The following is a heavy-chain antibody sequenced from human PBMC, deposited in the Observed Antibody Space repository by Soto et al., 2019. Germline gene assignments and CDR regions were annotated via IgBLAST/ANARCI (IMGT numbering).Heavy chain of an antibody. D-gene: IGHD3-3*01. CDR1: GYPFTSYG. CDR3: ARDVFWGRYYDFWSGYPLLDGMDV. J-gene: IGHJ6*02. Sequence: ASVKVSCKASGYPFTSYGISWVRQAPGQGLEWMGWISAYNGNTNYAQKLQGRVTMTTDTSTSTAYMELRSLRSDDTAVYYCARDVFWGRYYDFWSGYPLLDGMDVWGQGTTVTVSS. V-gene: IGHV1-18*04. CDR2: ISAYNGNT.